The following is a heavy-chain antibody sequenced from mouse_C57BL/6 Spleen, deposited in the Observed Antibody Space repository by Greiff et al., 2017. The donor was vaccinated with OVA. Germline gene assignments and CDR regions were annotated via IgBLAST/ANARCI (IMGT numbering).Heavy chain of an antibody. CDR3: ARLTGTSWYFDY. CDR2: IYPGDGDT. V-gene: IGHV1-80*01. J-gene: IGHJ2*01. D-gene: IGHD4-1*01. Sequence: VQLQQSGAELVKPGASVKISCKASGYAFSSYWMNWVKPRPGKGLEWIGQIYPGDGDTNYNGKFKGKATLTADKSSSTAYMQLSSLTSEDSAVYFCARLTGTSWYFDYWGQGTTLTVSS. CDR1: GYAFSSYW.